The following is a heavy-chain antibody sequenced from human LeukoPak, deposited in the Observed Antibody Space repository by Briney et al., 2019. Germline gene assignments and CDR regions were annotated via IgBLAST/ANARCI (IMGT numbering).Heavy chain of an antibody. D-gene: IGHD6-6*01. J-gene: IGHJ6*03. CDR3: ARLRNHSSSWVYYYYYMDV. CDR1: GGSISSSSYY. V-gene: IGHV4-39*01. CDR2: IYYSGST. Sequence: PSETLSLTCTVSGGSISSSSYYWGWIRQPPGKGLERIGSIYYSGSTYYNPSLKSRVTISVDTSKNQLSLKLSSVTAADTAVYYCARLRNHSSSWVYYYYYMDVWGKGTTVTVSS.